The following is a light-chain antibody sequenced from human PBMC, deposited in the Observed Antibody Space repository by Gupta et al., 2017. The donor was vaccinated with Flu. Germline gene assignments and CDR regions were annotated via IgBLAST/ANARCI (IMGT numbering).Light chain of an antibody. J-gene: IGLJ3*02. CDR3: LLDVASNGWV. CDR2: TTN. CDR1: SGSVSVNAY. V-gene: IGLV8-61*01. Sequence: QPVVTPEPSSSVSPGGTITLTCGLSSGSVSVNAYPSWYQQPPGPAPRTLIYTTNTRPSGAPGRFSGSTGGNKAALTSTGDQEDEEDDYYCLLDVASNGWVFGEGTKLTVL.